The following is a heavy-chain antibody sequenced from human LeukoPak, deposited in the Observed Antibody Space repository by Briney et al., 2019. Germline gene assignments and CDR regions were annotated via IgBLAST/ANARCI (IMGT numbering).Heavy chain of an antibody. Sequence: SETLSLTSTVSGGSISSYYWSWIRQPPGKGLEWIGYIYYSGSTNYNPSLKSRVTISVDTSKNQFSLKLSSVTAADTAVYYCARDTYYYDSSGYPGYYYYGMDVWGQGTTVTVSS. D-gene: IGHD3-22*01. CDR2: IYYSGST. V-gene: IGHV4-59*01. CDR1: GGSISSYY. CDR3: ARDTYYYDSSGYPGYYYYGMDV. J-gene: IGHJ6*02.